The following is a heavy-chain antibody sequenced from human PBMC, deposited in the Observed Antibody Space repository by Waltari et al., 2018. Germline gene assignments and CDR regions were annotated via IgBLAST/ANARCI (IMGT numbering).Heavy chain of an antibody. D-gene: IGHD1-26*01. V-gene: IGHV1-69*08. Sequence: QVQLVQSGAEVKKPGSSVKVSCKASGGTFSSYTISWVRQAPGQGLEWMGRIIPILGIANDAQKFQGRVTITADKSTSTAYMELSSLRSEDTAVYYCAREVGATAWFDPWGQGTLVTVSS. CDR1: GGTFSSYT. J-gene: IGHJ5*02. CDR2: IIPILGIA. CDR3: AREVGATAWFDP.